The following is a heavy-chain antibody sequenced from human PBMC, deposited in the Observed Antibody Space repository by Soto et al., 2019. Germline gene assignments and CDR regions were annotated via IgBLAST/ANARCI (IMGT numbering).Heavy chain of an antibody. Sequence: PGGSLRLSCASSGFTFSSYAMHWVRQVPGKGLEWVAVISYDGSNKYYADSVKGRFTISRDNSKNTLYLQMNSLRPEDTAVYYCGYDSSGYYHYFDCWGQGTQVTVSS. CDR3: GYDSSGYYHYFDC. V-gene: IGHV3-30-3*01. CDR2: ISYDGSNK. CDR1: GFTFSSYA. D-gene: IGHD3-22*01. J-gene: IGHJ4*02.